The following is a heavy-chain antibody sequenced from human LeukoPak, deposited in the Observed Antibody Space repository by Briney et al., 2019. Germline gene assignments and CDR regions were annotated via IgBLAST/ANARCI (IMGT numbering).Heavy chain of an antibody. J-gene: IGHJ4*02. Sequence: SQTLSLTCAMSGDSVSSNSAAWNWIRQSPSRGLEWLGRTYYRSKWYNDYAVSVKSRITINPDTSKNQFSLQLNSVTPEDTAVYYCARDQGYSGYAAFDYWGQGTLVTVSS. D-gene: IGHD5-12*01. CDR1: GDSVSSNSAA. V-gene: IGHV6-1*01. CDR3: ARDQGYSGYAAFDY. CDR2: TYYRSKWYN.